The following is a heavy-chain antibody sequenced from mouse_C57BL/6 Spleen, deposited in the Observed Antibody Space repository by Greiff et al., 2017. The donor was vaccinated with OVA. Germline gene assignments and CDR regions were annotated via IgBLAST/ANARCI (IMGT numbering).Heavy chain of an antibody. J-gene: IGHJ1*03. CDR1: GYAFTNYL. D-gene: IGHD1-1*01. V-gene: IGHV1-54*01. Sequence: QVQLKESGAELVRPGTSVKVSCKASGYAFTNYLIEWVKQRPGQGLEWIGVINPGSGGTNYNEKFKGKATLTADKSSSTAYMQLSSLTSEDSAVYFCARGGNYYGSSLYWYFDVWGTGTTVTVSS. CDR3: ARGGNYYGSSLYWYFDV. CDR2: INPGSGGT.